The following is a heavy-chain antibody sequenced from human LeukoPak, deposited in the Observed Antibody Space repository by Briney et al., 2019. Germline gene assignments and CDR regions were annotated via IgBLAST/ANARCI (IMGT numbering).Heavy chain of an antibody. Sequence: SETLSLTCTVSGGSISSSSYYWGWIRQPPGKGLEWIGSIYYSGSTYYNPSLKSRVTISVDTSKNQFSLKLSSVTAADTAVYYCARQEGYNYYYMDVWGRGTTVTVSS. D-gene: IGHD5-12*01. V-gene: IGHV4-39*01. CDR2: IYYSGST. CDR3: ARQEGYNYYYMDV. J-gene: IGHJ6*03. CDR1: GGSISSSSYY.